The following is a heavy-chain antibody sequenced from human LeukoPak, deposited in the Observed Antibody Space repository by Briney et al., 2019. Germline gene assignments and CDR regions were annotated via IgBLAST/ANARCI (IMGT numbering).Heavy chain of an antibody. CDR3: AKDGRNYFDY. J-gene: IGHJ4*02. V-gene: IGHV3-43*01. CDR1: GFRFDDYT. Sequence: GRSLRLSCAASGFRFDDYTMHWVRQTPGTGLQWVSLISWDDTIIKYADSVKGRFTVSRDNGKNSLYLQMNSLRGEDTALYYCAKDGRNYFDYWGQGTLVPVSS. CDR2: ISWDDTII.